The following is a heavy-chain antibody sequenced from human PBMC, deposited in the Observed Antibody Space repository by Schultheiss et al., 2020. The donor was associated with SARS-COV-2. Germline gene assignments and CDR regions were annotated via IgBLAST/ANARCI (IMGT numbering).Heavy chain of an antibody. D-gene: IGHD3-3*01. CDR1: GFTFSSYE. J-gene: IGHJ6*03. CDR2: IYSGGST. V-gene: IGHV3-66*01. CDR3: ARDAYYDFWSGYGTYYYYMDV. Sequence: GESLKISCAASGFTFSSYEMSWVRQAPGKGLEWVSVIYSGGSTYYADSVKGRFTISRDNSKNTLYLQMNSLRAEDTAVYYCARDAYYDFWSGYGTYYYYMDVWGKGTTVTVSS.